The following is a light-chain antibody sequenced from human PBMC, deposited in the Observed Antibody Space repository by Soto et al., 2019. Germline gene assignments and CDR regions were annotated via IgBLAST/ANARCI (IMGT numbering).Light chain of an antibody. CDR2: DVS. CDR3: SSYTSSSPDF. CDR1: SRDVGGYNY. Sequence: QSVLTQPASVSGSPGQSVTISCNGTSRDVGGYNYVSWYQQHPGKAPKLLIYDVSNRPSGVSNRFAGSKSGNTASLTISGLQALDEADYYCSSYTSSSPDFFGTGTMVT. V-gene: IGLV2-14*01. J-gene: IGLJ1*01.